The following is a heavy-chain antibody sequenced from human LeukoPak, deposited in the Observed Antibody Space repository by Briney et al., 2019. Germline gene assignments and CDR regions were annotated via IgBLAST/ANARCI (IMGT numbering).Heavy chain of an antibody. J-gene: IGHJ4*02. CDR1: GFTFSNYA. V-gene: IGHV3-15*01. CDR3: TTEYYYDSSGLFDY. CDR2: IRSKTDGGTT. Sequence: PGGSLRLSCAASGFTFSNYAMSWVRQAPGKGLEWVGRIRSKTDGGTTDYAVPVKGRFTISRDDSKNTLYLQMNSLKTEDTAVYYCTTEYYYDSSGLFDYWGQGTLVTVSS. D-gene: IGHD3-22*01.